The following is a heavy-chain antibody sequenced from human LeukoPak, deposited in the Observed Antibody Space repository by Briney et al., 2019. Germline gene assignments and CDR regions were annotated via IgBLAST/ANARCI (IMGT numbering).Heavy chain of an antibody. CDR1: GFTFSSYW. CDR3: ARASGSGSHYPFDY. V-gene: IGHV3-74*01. Sequence: GGSLRLSCAASGFTFSSYWIHWVRQAPGKGLVWVSHIRSDGSSTNYADSVKGRFTISRDNAKSTLYLQMNSLRARDTAVYYCARASGSGSHYPFDYWGQGTLVTVSS. J-gene: IGHJ4*02. D-gene: IGHD3-10*01. CDR2: IRSDGSST.